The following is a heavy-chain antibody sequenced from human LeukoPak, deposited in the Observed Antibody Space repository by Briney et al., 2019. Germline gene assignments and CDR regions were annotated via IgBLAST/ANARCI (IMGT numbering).Heavy chain of an antibody. CDR1: GYTFTSYD. CDR2: MNPNSGNT. V-gene: IGHV1-8*01. J-gene: IGHJ5*02. Sequence: GASVKVSCKASGYTFTSYDINWVRQATGQGLEWMGWMNPNSGNTNYVQKLQGRVTMTRDTSISTAYLDLSRLTSGDTAVYYCVRDTGYSGNIAWFDPWGQGTLVTVSS. D-gene: IGHD1-26*01. CDR3: VRDTGYSGNIAWFDP.